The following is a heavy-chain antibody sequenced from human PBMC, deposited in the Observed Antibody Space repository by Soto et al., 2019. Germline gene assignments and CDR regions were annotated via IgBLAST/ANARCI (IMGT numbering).Heavy chain of an antibody. V-gene: IGHV6-1*01. CDR1: GYSVSSTSTA. D-gene: IGHD6-19*01. Sequence: QTLSLTCAISGYSVSSTSTAWSLIRQSPSRGLEWLGRTYYRSNWYTDYAVSVKSRITISPDTSKNQFSLQLNSVTPEDTAVYYCARGSYYSGWVWGQGTLVTVSS. J-gene: IGHJ4*02. CDR3: ARGSYYSGWV. CDR2: TYYRSNWYT.